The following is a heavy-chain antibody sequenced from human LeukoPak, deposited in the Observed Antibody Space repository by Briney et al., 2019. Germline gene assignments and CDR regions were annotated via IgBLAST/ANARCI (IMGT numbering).Heavy chain of an antibody. D-gene: IGHD6-19*01. CDR3: ARADVSSGWHFDY. Sequence: PGGSLRLSCAASGFTFSTNSMNWVRQAPGKGLEWVSFISGSTSYIYYADSVKGRFTISRDNAKNSLYLQMNSLRAEDTAVYYCARADVSSGWHFDYWGQGTLVTVSS. V-gene: IGHV3-21*01. J-gene: IGHJ4*02. CDR1: GFTFSTNS. CDR2: ISGSTSYI.